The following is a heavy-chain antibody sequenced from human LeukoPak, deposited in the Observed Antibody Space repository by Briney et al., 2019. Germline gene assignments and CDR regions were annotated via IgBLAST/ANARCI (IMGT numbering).Heavy chain of an antibody. J-gene: IGHJ4*02. CDR3: ARHFFPKLGGLDY. CDR2: IYYSGST. Sequence: SETLSLTCTVSGGSISSYYWSWIRQPPGKGLEWIGYIYYSGSTNYNPSLKSRVTISVDTSKDQFSLKLSSVTAADTAVYYCARHFFPKLGGLDYWGQGTLVTVSS. CDR1: GGSISSYY. D-gene: IGHD7-27*01. V-gene: IGHV4-59*08.